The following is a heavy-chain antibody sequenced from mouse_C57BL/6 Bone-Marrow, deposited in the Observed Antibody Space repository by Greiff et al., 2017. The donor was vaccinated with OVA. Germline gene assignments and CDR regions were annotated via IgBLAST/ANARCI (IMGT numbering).Heavy chain of an antibody. CDR1: GYPFTDYY. CDR3: ARGGYGNGAY. CDR2: IYPGSGNT. Sequence: VQLQQSGAELVRPGASVKLSCKASGYPFTDYYINWVKQRPGQGLEWIARIYPGSGNTYYNEKFKGKATLTAEKSSSTAYMQLSSLTSEDSAVYFCARGGYGNGAYWGQGTLVTVSA. J-gene: IGHJ3*01. V-gene: IGHV1-76*01. D-gene: IGHD2-10*02.